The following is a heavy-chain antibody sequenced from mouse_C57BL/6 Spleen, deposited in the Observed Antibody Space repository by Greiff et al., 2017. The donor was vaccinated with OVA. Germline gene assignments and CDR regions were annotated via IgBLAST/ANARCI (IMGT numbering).Heavy chain of an antibody. V-gene: IGHV1-52*01. J-gene: IGHJ3*01. CDR3: ARSGYWGFAY. CDR2: IDPSDSET. D-gene: IGHD2-3*01. CDR1: GYTFTSYW. Sequence: QVQLKQPGAELVRPGSSVKLSCKASGYTFTSYWMHWVKQRPIQGLEWIGNIDPSDSETHYNQKFKDKATLTVDKSSSTAYMQLSSLTSEDSAVYYCARSGYWGFAYWGQGTLVTVSA.